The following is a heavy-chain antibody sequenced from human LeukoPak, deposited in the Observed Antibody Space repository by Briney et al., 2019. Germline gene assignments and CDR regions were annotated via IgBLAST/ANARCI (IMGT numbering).Heavy chain of an antibody. CDR3: ARGYGDNSGAFDI. Sequence: PSETLSLTCTVSGGSIMVAAYSWSWIRQPPGKGLEWIGYIYYSGRSYNNPSLKSRVTISLDRSKNQFSLRLSSVTAADTAVYFCARGYGDNSGAFDIWGQGTLVTVSS. CDR1: GGSIMVAAYS. J-gene: IGHJ3*02. V-gene: IGHV4-30-2*01. CDR2: IYYSGRS. D-gene: IGHD4-23*01.